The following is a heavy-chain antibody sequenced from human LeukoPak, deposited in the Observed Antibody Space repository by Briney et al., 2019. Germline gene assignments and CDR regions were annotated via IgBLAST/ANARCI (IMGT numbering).Heavy chain of an antibody. CDR3: ARIIGGTSATISY. Sequence: QPGGSLRLSRAASGFTFSGYWMSWVRQARGKGLEWVANIDQDGSEKYYVDSVKGRFTISKDNAKNSLFLQMNSLRDEDTAVYYCARIIGGTSATISYWGQGTLVTVSS. CDR1: GFTFSGYW. CDR2: IDQDGSEK. V-gene: IGHV3-7*01. J-gene: IGHJ4*02. D-gene: IGHD2/OR15-2a*01.